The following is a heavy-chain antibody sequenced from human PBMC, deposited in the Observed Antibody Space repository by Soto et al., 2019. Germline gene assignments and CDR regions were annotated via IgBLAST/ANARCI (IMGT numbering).Heavy chain of an antibody. CDR1: GFTFSSYG. CDR3: AKMSKELFDAFDI. D-gene: IGHD3-10*01. J-gene: IGHJ3*02. V-gene: IGHV3-33*03. Sequence: GGSLRLSCAAAGFTFSSYGMHWVSQAPGKGLEWVAVIWYDGSNKYHADSVKGRFTISRDNSKNTLYLQMNSLRAEDTAVYYCAKMSKELFDAFDIWGQGTMVTVSS. CDR2: IWYDGSNK.